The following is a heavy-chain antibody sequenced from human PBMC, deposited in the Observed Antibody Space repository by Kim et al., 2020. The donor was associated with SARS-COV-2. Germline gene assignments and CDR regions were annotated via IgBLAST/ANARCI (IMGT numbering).Heavy chain of an antibody. CDR1: GYSFTSYW. Sequence: GESLKISCKGSGYSFTSYWIGWVRQMPGKGLEWMGIIYPGDSDTRYSPSFQGQVTISADKSISTAYLQWSSLKASDTAMYYCARGVRPARADILTGRRLEKYYYYGMDVWGQGTTVTVSS. CDR3: ARGVRPARADILTGRRLEKYYYYGMDV. D-gene: IGHD3-9*01. CDR2: IYPGDSDT. V-gene: IGHV5-51*01. J-gene: IGHJ6*02.